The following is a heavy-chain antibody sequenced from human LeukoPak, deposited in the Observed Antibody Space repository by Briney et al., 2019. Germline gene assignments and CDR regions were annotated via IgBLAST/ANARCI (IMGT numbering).Heavy chain of an antibody. Sequence: SETLSLTCAVYGGSFSGYYWSWIRQPAGKGLEWIGRIYTSGSTNYNPSLKSRVTISVDTSKNQFSLKLSSVTAADTAVYYCARGGLYCSSTSCYTNAFDIWGQGTMVTVSS. CDR1: GGSFSGYY. D-gene: IGHD2-2*02. CDR2: IYTSGST. J-gene: IGHJ3*02. V-gene: IGHV4-59*10. CDR3: ARGGLYCSSTSCYTNAFDI.